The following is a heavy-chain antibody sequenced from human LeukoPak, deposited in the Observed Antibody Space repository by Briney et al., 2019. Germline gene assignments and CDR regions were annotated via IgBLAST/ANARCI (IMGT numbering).Heavy chain of an antibody. D-gene: IGHD6-13*01. J-gene: IGHJ4*02. CDR2: IIPIFGTA. CDR1: GGTFSSYA. V-gene: IGHV1-69*06. CDR3: ATALYSSSWLYFDY. Sequence: GASVKVSCKASGGTFSSYAISWVRQAPGQGLEWMGGIIPIFGTANYAQKFQGRVTMTEDTSTDTAYMELSSLRSEDTAVYYCATALYSSSWLYFDYWGQGTLVTVSS.